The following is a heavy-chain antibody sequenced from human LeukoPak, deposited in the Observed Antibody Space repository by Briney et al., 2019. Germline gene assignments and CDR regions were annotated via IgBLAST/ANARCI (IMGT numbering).Heavy chain of an antibody. CDR2: ISSSSSYT. CDR1: GFTFSDYY. V-gene: IGHV3-11*06. CDR3: ARVRGSSSARWFDP. Sequence: GGSLRLSCAASGFTFSDYYMSWIRQAPGKGLEGVSYISSSSSYTNYADSVKGRFTISRDNAKNSLYLKMNSLRAEDTAVYYCARVRGSSSARWFDPWGQGTLVTASS. D-gene: IGHD6-13*01. J-gene: IGHJ5*02.